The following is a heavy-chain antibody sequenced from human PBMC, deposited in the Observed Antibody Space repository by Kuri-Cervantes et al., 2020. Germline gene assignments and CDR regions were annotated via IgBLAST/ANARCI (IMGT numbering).Heavy chain of an antibody. Sequence: SETLSLTCAVYGGTFSDYYWNWIRQSPEKGLEWIGEINHRGSTTYNPSLESRVTISVDTSKNQFSLQVTSVTAADTAVYYCARSGTGGAFDYWGQGTLVTVSS. CDR3: ARSGTGGAFDY. D-gene: IGHD1-1*01. V-gene: IGHV4-34*08. CDR1: GGTFSDYY. CDR2: INHRGST. J-gene: IGHJ4*02.